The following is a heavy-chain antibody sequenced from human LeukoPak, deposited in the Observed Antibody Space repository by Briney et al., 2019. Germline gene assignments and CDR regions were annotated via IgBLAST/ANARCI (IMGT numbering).Heavy chain of an antibody. D-gene: IGHD5-24*01. CDR1: GFTFSTYA. J-gene: IGHJ4*02. V-gene: IGHV3-30-3*01. CDR2: ISYDENNK. Sequence: GGSLGLSCAASGFTFSTYAMHWVRQTPAKGLEWVAVISYDENNKYCADSVKGRFTISRDNSKNTLFLQMNSLRTEDTAVYYCTRGDGLKDFDYWGQGTLVTVSS. CDR3: TRGDGLKDFDY.